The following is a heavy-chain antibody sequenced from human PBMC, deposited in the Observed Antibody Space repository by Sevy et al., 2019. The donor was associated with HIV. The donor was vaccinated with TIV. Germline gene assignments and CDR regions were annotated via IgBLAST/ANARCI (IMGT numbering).Heavy chain of an antibody. CDR2: IRSKTYGGTT. D-gene: IGHD2-15*01. CDR1: GFTFGDYA. CDR3: SREGSEGTVVPHDAFDF. Sequence: GGSLRLSCTASGFTFGDYAMSWFRQAPGKGLEWVGFIRSKTYGGTTEYAASTKGRFTISRDDSKSIAYLQMNSLKTEDIAVYYCSREGSEGTVVPHDAFDFWGQGTLVTVSS. V-gene: IGHV3-49*03. J-gene: IGHJ3*01.